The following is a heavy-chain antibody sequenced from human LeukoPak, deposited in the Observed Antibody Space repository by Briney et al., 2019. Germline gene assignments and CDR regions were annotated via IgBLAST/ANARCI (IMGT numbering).Heavy chain of an antibody. D-gene: IGHD4-23*01. Sequence: VASVKVSCKASGYTFTSYYMHWVRQAPGQGLEWMGIINPSGGGTSYAQKFQGRVTMTRDMSTSTDYMELSSLRSEDTAVYYCARDNSVEDTAWWFDPWGQGTLVTVSS. CDR3: ARDNSVEDTAWWFDP. V-gene: IGHV1-46*01. CDR1: GYTFTSYY. J-gene: IGHJ5*02. CDR2: INPSGGGT.